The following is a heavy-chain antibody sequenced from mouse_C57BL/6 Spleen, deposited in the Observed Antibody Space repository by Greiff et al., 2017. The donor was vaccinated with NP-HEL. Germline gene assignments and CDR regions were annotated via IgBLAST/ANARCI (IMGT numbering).Heavy chain of an antibody. CDR1: GYTFTSYW. V-gene: IGHV1-55*01. CDR2: IYPGSGST. D-gene: IGHD1-1*01. CDR3: ARDGVYYGSSYRFDY. J-gene: IGHJ2*01. Sequence: QVQLQQPGAELVKPGASVKMSCKASGYTFTSYWITWVKQRPGQGLEWIGDIYPGSGSTNYNEKFKSKATLTVDTSSSTAYMQLSSLTSEDSAVYYCARDGVYYGSSYRFDYRGQGTTLTVSS.